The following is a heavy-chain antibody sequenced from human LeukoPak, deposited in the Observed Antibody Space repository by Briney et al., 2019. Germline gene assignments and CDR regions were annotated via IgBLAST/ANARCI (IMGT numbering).Heavy chain of an antibody. V-gene: IGHV4-34*01. Sequence: SETLSLTCAVYGGSFSGYYWSWIRQPPGKGLEWIGEINHSGSTNYNPSLKSRVTISVDTSKNQFSLKLSSVTAADTAVYYCARGRRILKRITIFGRISVRFDPWGQGTLVTVSS. CDR1: GGSFSGYY. CDR2: INHSGST. J-gene: IGHJ5*02. CDR3: ARGRRILKRITIFGRISVRFDP. D-gene: IGHD3-3*01.